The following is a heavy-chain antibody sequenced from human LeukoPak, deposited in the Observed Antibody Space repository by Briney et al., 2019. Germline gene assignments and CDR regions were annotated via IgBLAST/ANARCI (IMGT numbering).Heavy chain of an antibody. J-gene: IGHJ5*02. Sequence: GGSLRLSCAASGFTFSSYAMSWVRQAPGKGLEWVSAISGSGGSTYYADSAKGRFTISRDNSKNTLYLQMNSLRAEDTAVYYCAKDGYAGSYTSWGQGTLVTVSS. V-gene: IGHV3-23*01. CDR1: GFTFSSYA. D-gene: IGHD1-26*01. CDR3: AKDGYAGSYTS. CDR2: ISGSGGST.